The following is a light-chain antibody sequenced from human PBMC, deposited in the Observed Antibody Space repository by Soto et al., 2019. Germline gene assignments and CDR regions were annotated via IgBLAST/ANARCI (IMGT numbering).Light chain of an antibody. CDR3: MQGSFWPWT. CDR1: QSLLHSSGYNY. Sequence: DIVMTQSPLSLPGTPGERASISCRSSQSLLHSSGYNYLDWYLQKSGQSPQLLIYLGSNRSSGVPDRFSGSGAGSDFTLKISGVEAEDVGVYYCMQGSFWPWTFGQGTKVDIK. J-gene: IGKJ1*01. V-gene: IGKV2-28*01. CDR2: LGS.